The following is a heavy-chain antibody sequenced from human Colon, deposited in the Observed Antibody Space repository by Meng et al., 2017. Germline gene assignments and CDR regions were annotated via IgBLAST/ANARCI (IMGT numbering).Heavy chain of an antibody. CDR2: MTGIERTT. Sequence: VQLVVSWGVCRQPGGSLRLSCAVSGVIFSKDDMEWVRQAPGKGPEWVSSMTGIERTTSYADSLKGRFTISRDDSKNTLYLQMNSLRAEDTAVYYCAGHGGYSYLGQGTLVTVSS. CDR3: AGHGGYSY. D-gene: IGHD5-18*01. CDR1: GVIFSKDD. V-gene: IGHV3-23*04. J-gene: IGHJ4*02.